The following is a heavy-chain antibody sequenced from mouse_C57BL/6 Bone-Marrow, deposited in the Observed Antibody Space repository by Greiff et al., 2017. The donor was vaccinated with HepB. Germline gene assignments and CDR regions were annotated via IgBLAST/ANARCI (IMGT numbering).Heavy chain of an antibody. CDR3: TTSCGSSSAY. V-gene: IGHV14-4*01. CDR1: GFNIKDDY. J-gene: IGHJ3*01. D-gene: IGHD1-1*01. CDR2: IDPENGDT. Sequence: VQLQQSGAELVRPGASVKLSCTASGFNIKDDYMHWVKQRPEQGLEWIGWIDPENGDTEYASKFQGKATITTDTSTNTAYLQLSSLTSEDTAVYYCTTSCGSSSAYWGRGTLITVTA.